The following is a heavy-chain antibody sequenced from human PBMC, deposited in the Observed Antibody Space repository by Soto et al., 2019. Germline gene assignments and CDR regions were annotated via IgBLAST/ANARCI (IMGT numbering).Heavy chain of an antibody. Sequence: XSGQVCCXASGSTFINYGISLVRQAPGQGLSWMGWINPTNGNTNYARDLEGRVTVTADISATTAYMELRGLTSDDTAVYYCARVNFGNAFEIWGQGTKVTVSS. V-gene: IGHV1-18*01. D-gene: IGHD3-10*01. CDR3: ARVNFGNAFEI. CDR1: GSTFINYG. J-gene: IGHJ3*02. CDR2: INPTNGNT.